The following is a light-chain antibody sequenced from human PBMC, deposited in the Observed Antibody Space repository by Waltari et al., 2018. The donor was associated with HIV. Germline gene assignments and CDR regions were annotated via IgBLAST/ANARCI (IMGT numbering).Light chain of an antibody. CDR2: YDT. V-gene: IGLV3-21*04. CDR1: NIGDNS. Sequence: YALTQPPSVSVAPGRTARIACEGNNIGDNSVHWYQQKPGQAPILVIYYDTDRPSGIPERFSGSNSGNTASLIISRVEAGDEADYYCQVWDTTTDQYVFGTGTKVTV. CDR3: QVWDTTTDQYV. J-gene: IGLJ1*01.